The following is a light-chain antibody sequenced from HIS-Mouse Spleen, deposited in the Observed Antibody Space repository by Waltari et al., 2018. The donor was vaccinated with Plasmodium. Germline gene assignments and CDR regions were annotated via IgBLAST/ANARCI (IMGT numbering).Light chain of an antibody. Sequence: QSALTQPASVSGSPGQSITISCTGTSSDVGSYNLVSWYQQHPGKAPKLMIYEGSKRPSGVSSRVSGAKSVNTAALTISGLQAEDEADYYCCSYAGSSTFVVFGGGTKLTVL. CDR1: SSDVGSYNL. CDR3: CSYAGSSTFVV. V-gene: IGLV2-23*03. CDR2: EGS. J-gene: IGLJ2*01.